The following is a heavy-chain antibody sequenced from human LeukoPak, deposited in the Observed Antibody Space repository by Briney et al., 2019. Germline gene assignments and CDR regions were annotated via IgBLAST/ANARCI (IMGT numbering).Heavy chain of an antibody. Sequence: SETLSLTYAVYGGSFSCYYCSWIRQPPGKGLERIGEINHSSSTNYNPSLKSRVTISVDTSKNQFSLKLSSVTAADTAVYYCARDRPHYDYVWGSYRYYYFDYWGQGTLVTVSS. CDR2: INHSSST. V-gene: IGHV4-34*01. CDR3: ARDRPHYDYVWGSYRYYYFDY. CDR1: GGSFSCYY. J-gene: IGHJ4*02. D-gene: IGHD3-16*02.